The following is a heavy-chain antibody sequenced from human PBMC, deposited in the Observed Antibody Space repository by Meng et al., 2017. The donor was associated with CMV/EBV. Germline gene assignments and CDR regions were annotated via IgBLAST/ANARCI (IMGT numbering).Heavy chain of an antibody. J-gene: IGHJ5*02. CDR1: GFTFSSYS. CDR3: ARVMGGRDIVVVPAATEESWFDP. Sequence: ESLKISCAASGFTFSSYSMNWVRQPPGKGLEWIGSIYHSGSTYYNPSLKSRVTISVDTSKNQFSLKLSSVTAADTAVYYCARVMGGRDIVVVPAATEESWFDPWGQGTLVTVSS. CDR2: IYHSGST. D-gene: IGHD2-2*01. V-gene: IGHV4-38-2*01.